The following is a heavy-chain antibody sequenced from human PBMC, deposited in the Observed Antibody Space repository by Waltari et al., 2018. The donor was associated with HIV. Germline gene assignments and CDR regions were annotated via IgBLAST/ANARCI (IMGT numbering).Heavy chain of an antibody. J-gene: IGHJ4*02. V-gene: IGHV3-30-3*01. CDR2: ISSDGSNK. D-gene: IGHD5-12*01. CDR3: ARGEAGLQIGDY. CDR1: GFSFSSYA. Sequence: QVQLVASGGGVVQPGRSLRLSWAAAGFSFSSYAIHWVRQAPGKGLEWVALISSDGSNKYYADSVKGRFTISRDNSKNTLFLQMNRLRAEDTAVYYCARGEAGLQIGDYWGQGTLVTVSS.